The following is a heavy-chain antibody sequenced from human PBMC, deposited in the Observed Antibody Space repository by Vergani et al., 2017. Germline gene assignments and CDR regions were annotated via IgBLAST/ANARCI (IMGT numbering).Heavy chain of an antibody. V-gene: IGHV3-73*01. Sequence: EVQLVESGGGLVQPGGSLKLSCAASGFTFSGSAMHWVRQASGKGLEWVGRIRSKANSYATAYAASVKGRFTISRDDSKNTAYLQMNSLKTEDTAVYYCTTTYYDGSGYYRAYFDYWGLGALVTVSS. CDR3: TTTYYDGSGYYRAYFDY. J-gene: IGHJ4*02. D-gene: IGHD3-22*01. CDR1: GFTFSGSA. CDR2: IRSKANSYAT.